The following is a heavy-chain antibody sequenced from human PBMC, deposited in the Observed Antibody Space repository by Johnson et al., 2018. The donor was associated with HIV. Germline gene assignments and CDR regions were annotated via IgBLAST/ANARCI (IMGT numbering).Heavy chain of an antibody. CDR1: GFSVSNNY. D-gene: IGHD4-17*01. J-gene: IGHJ3*02. V-gene: IGHV3-23*04. Sequence: VQLVESGGGLVQSGGSLRLSCGASGFSVSNNYMNWVRQAPGKGLEWVSAISGSGGSTYYADSVKGRFTISRDNSKNTLYLQMNSLRAEDTAVYYCAKDRMYDYGDYGGAFDIWGQGTMVTVSS. CDR3: AKDRMYDYGDYGGAFDI. CDR2: ISGSGGST.